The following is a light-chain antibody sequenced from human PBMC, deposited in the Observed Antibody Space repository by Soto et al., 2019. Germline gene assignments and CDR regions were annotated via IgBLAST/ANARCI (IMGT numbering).Light chain of an antibody. CDR2: DAS. V-gene: IGKV1-5*01. J-gene: IGKJ1*01. CDR1: QSISTW. Sequence: DIQMTQSPSTLSASVGDSVTITCRASQSISTWLAWYQQRPGKAPKLLIYDASRVESGVPSRISGSGSGTDFTLTISSLQPDDFATYYCQQYNTYPWTFGQGTKVEIK. CDR3: QQYNTYPWT.